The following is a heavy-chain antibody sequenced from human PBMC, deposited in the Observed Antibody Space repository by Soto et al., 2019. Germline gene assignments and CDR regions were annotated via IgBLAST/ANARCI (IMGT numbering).Heavy chain of an antibody. Sequence: WGTLSLTCAVSGGSISTYYWSWIRQPPGKGLEWMGYISNSGDTNYTPSLKSRVTISEDTSKNQISLTLKSVTAADTAVYYCAREVGVATTVGWLAPWAKGPLVPV. CDR2: ISNSGDT. J-gene: IGHJ5*02. CDR1: GGSISTYY. V-gene: IGHV4-59*01. CDR3: AREVGVATTVGWLAP. D-gene: IGHD2-15*01.